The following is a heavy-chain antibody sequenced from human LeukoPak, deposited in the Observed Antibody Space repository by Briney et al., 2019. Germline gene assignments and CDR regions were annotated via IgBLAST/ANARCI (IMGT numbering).Heavy chain of an antibody. CDR3: ARGRARGFDY. CDR2: INAGNGNT. J-gene: IGHJ4*02. V-gene: IGHV1-3*01. CDR1: GYTFTSYA. Sequence: ASVKVSCKASGYTFTSYAMHWVRQAPGQRLEWMGWINAGNGNTGYAQKFQGRVTMTRNTSISTAYMELSSLRSEDTAVYYCARGRARGFDYWGQGTLVTVSS. D-gene: IGHD3-10*01.